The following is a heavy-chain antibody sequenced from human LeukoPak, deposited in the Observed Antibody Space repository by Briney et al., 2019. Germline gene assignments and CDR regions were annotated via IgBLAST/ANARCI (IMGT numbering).Heavy chain of an antibody. CDR2: INPNSGGT. CDR1: GYTFTGYY. CDR3: ARAPNDIWFGEPHFAY. Sequence: ASVKVSCKASGYTFTGYYMHWVRQAPGQGLEWMGWINPNSGGTNYAQKFQGRVTMTRDTSISTAYMELSRLRSDDTAVYYCARAPNDIWFGEPHFAYGGRGPRVTVP. D-gene: IGHD3-10*01. V-gene: IGHV1-2*02. J-gene: IGHJ2*01.